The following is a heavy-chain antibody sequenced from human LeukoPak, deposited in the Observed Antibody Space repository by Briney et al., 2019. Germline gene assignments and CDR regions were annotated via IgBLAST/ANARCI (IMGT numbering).Heavy chain of an antibody. D-gene: IGHD4-11*01. V-gene: IGHV4-39*07. Sequence: SETLSLTCTVSGGSISNSAYHWGWIRQPPGKGLEWIGSIHYSGRTYYNLSLKSRVTISVDTSKNHFSLKLTSVTAADTAVYYCARAPWAYGNYVHAFDIWGQGTMVTVSS. CDR1: GGSISNSAYH. CDR2: IHYSGRT. CDR3: ARAPWAYGNYVHAFDI. J-gene: IGHJ3*02.